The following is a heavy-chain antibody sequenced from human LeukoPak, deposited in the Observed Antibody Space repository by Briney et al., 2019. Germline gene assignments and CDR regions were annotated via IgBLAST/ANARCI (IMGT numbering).Heavy chain of an antibody. J-gene: IGHJ4*02. CDR2: IYYSGST. Sequence: SETLSLTCTVSGGSISSYYWSWIRRPPGKGLEWIGYIYYSGSTNYNPSLKSRVTISVDTSKNQFSLKLSSVTAADTAVYYCARSLWFGELLYEGYYFDYWGQGTLVTVSS. CDR3: ARSLWFGELLYEGYYFDY. V-gene: IGHV4-59*01. D-gene: IGHD3-10*01. CDR1: GGSISSYY.